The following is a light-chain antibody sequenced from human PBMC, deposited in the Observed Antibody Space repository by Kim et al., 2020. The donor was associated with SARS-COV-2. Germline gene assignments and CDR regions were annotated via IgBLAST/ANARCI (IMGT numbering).Light chain of an antibody. CDR1: NSGTKY. CDR3: QAWDSSTAGV. CDR2: QDS. J-gene: IGLJ2*01. V-gene: IGLV3-1*01. Sequence: VSPGKTASITSSRENSGTKYVCWYQQKPGQSPVVVIYQDSKRPSGIPERFSGSNSGNTATLTISGTQAMDEADYYCQAWDSSTAGVFGGGTQLTVL.